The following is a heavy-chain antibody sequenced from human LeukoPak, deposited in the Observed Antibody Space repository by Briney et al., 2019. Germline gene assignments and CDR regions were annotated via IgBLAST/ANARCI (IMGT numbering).Heavy chain of an antibody. CDR1: GFTFSSYW. CDR3: AELGITMIGGV. CDR2: IKQDGSEK. Sequence: GGSLRLSCAASGFTFSSYWMSWVRQAPGKGLEWVANIKQDGSEKYYVDSVKGRFTISRDTAKNSLYLQMNSLRAEDTAVYYCAELGITMIGGVWGKGTTVTISS. D-gene: IGHD3-10*02. V-gene: IGHV3-7*01. J-gene: IGHJ6*04.